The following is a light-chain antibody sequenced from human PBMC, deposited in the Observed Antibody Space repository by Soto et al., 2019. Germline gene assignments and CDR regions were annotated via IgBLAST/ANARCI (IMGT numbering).Light chain of an antibody. CDR1: QSVSSD. CDR2: GAS. Sequence: EIVMSQSPATLSLSPGERATLSCRASQSVSSDLAWYQQNPGQAPRLLVYGASSRATGIPDRVSGSGSGTDFTLTISRLEPEDFAVYYCQQYGSSITFGQGTRLEIK. V-gene: IGKV3-20*01. CDR3: QQYGSSIT. J-gene: IGKJ5*01.